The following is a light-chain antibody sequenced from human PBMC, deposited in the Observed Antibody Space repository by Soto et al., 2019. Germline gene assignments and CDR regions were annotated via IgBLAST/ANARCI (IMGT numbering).Light chain of an antibody. CDR3: QSYVSSLSGV. Sequence: QSVLTQPPSVSRAPGPRVTISCTGSSSNIGAGYDVHWYQQLPGTPPKLLIYGNTNRTSGVPDRFSGSKSGTSASLSITGLQAEYEADYYCQSYVSSLSGVFGGGAQLTVL. CDR2: GNT. CDR1: SSNIGAGYD. V-gene: IGLV1-40*01. J-gene: IGLJ2*01.